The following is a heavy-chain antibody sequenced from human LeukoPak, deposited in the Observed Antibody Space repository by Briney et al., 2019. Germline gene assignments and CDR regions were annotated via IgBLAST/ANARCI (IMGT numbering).Heavy chain of an antibody. D-gene: IGHD1-14*01. Sequence: GGSLRLSCAASGFTFSSYAMSWVRRAPGKGLEWVSAISGSGGSSYFADSVKGRFTISRDNSKNTLYLQMNSLRAEDTAVYYCAGTPAGSRSYYFDYWGQGTLVTVSS. V-gene: IGHV3-23*01. J-gene: IGHJ4*02. CDR1: GFTFSSYA. CDR3: AGTPAGSRSYYFDY. CDR2: ISGSGGSS.